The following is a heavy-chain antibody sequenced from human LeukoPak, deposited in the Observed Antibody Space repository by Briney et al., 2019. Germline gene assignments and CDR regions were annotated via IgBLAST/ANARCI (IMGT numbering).Heavy chain of an antibody. Sequence: GGSLRLSCAASGFTVSSNYMSWVRQAPGKGLVWVSRINSDGSSTSYADSVKGRFTISRDNAKNTLYLQMNSLRAEDTAVYYCARVLRGYSYGYGYWGQGTLVTVSS. J-gene: IGHJ4*02. CDR3: ARVLRGYSYGYGY. D-gene: IGHD5-18*01. V-gene: IGHV3-74*01. CDR1: GFTVSSNY. CDR2: INSDGSST.